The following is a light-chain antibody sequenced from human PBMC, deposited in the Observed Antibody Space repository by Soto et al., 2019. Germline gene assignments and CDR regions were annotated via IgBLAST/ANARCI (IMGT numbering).Light chain of an antibody. J-gene: IGKJ1*01. CDR1: QSFGRTD. CDR2: GTS. CDR3: QQYSNLWT. V-gene: IGKV3-20*01. Sequence: DIVLTQSSGTLSLSPGERATLSCRASQSFGRTDLAWYHQQRGPAPRLLIYGTSSRATGIPDRFSGSGSGTDFTLSISRLEHEDFAVYYCQQYSNLWTLGQGTKVDIK.